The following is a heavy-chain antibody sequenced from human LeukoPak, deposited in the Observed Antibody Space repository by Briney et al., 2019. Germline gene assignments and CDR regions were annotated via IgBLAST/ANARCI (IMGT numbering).Heavy chain of an antibody. CDR2: INPNSGGT. V-gene: IGHV1-2*02. J-gene: IGHJ5*02. D-gene: IGHD6-13*01. CDR3: ARDRGAAAGIAGWFDP. CDR1: GYTFTGYY. Sequence: SVKVPCKASGYTFTGYYMHWVRQAPGQGLEWMGWINPNSGGTNYAQKFQGRVTMTRDTSISTAYMELSRLRSDDTAVYYCARDRGAAAGIAGWFDPWGQGTLVTVSS.